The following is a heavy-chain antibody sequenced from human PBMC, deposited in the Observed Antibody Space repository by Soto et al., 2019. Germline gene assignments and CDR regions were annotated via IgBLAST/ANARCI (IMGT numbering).Heavy chain of an antibody. D-gene: IGHD2-8*02. Sequence: EVQLVESGGGLVQPGGSLRLSCVASGFTFSTYWMHWVRQAPGKGLVWVSRFSSDGTITNYADSVEGRFTISRDNARNTLYLQVNSLRAEDTAVYYCARDYWAQVDLWGQGTLVTVSS. CDR2: FSSDGTIT. J-gene: IGHJ5*02. CDR3: ARDYWAQVDL. V-gene: IGHV3-74*01. CDR1: GFTFSTYW.